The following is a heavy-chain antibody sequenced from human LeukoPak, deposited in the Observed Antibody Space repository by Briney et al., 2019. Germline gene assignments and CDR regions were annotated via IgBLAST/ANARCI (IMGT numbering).Heavy chain of an antibody. J-gene: IGHJ6*02. CDR1: GYTITSYG. V-gene: IGHV1-18*01. CDR3: ARVIKGAYYYGMDV. CDR2: ISAYNGNT. Sequence: ASVKVSCKASGYTITSYGISWVRQAPGQGLEWMGWISAYNGNTNYAQKLQGRVTMTTDTSSSTAYMELRSLRSDDTAVYYCARVIKGAYYYGMDVWGQGTTVTVSS.